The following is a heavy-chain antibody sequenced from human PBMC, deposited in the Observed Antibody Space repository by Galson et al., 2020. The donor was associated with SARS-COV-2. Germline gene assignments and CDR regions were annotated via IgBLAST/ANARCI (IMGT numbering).Heavy chain of an antibody. D-gene: IGHD3-3*01. CDR2: ISGSGGST. J-gene: IGHJ6*02. Sequence: TGGSLRLSCAASGFTFSSYAMSWVRQAPGKGLEWVSAISGSGGSTYYADSVTGRFTISRDNSKNTLYLQMNSLRAEDTAVYYCASSITIFGVAYYYGMDVWGQGTTVTVSS. CDR3: ASSITIFGVAYYYGMDV. CDR1: GFTFSSYA. V-gene: IGHV3-23*01.